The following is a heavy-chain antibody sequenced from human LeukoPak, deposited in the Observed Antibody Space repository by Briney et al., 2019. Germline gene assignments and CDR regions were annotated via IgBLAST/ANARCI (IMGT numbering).Heavy chain of an antibody. CDR2: IIPILGIA. J-gene: IGHJ4*02. Sequence: ASVKVSCKASGGTFSSYAISWVRQAPGQRLEWMGRIIPILGIANYAQKFQGRVTITADKSTSTAYMELSSLRSEDTAVYYCARALRDRGYYYDSSGYYEFDYWGQGTLVTVSS. V-gene: IGHV1-69*04. CDR3: ARALRDRGYYYDSSGYYEFDY. D-gene: IGHD3-22*01. CDR1: GGTFSSYA.